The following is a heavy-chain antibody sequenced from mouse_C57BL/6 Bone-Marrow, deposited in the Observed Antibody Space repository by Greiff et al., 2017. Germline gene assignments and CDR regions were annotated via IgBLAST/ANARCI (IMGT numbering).Heavy chain of an antibody. V-gene: IGHV1-52*01. CDR2: IDPSDSET. D-gene: IGHD2-3*01. J-gene: IGHJ1*03. Sequence: QVQLQQPGAELVRPGSSVKMSCKASGYNFTSYWMHWVKQRPIQGLEWIGNIDPSDSETHYNQKFKDKATLTVDTSSSTAYMQLSSLTSEYSAVYYCAREGLLRWYFDVWGTGTTVTVSS. CDR3: AREGLLRWYFDV. CDR1: GYNFTSYW.